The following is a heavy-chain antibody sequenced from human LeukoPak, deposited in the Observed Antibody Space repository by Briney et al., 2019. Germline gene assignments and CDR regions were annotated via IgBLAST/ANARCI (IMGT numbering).Heavy chain of an antibody. CDR3: ARHGRYSSGWTYYYYYMDV. CDR2: INHSGST. D-gene: IGHD6-19*01. V-gene: IGHV4-34*01. CDR1: GWSFSGYY. Sequence: SETLSLTCAVYGWSFSGYYWSWIRQPPGKGLEWIGEINHSGSTNYNPSLTSRVTISVDTSKNQFSLKLSSVTAADTAVYYCARHGRYSSGWTYYYYYMDVWGKGTTVTISS. J-gene: IGHJ6*03.